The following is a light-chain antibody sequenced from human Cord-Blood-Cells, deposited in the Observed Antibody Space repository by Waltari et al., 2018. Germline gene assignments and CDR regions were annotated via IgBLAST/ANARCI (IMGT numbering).Light chain of an antibody. Sequence: QSALTQPASVSGSPGQSITISCTGTSSDVGSYNLVSWYQQHPGKAPKLMIYEGSKRTSVVSNRFSGSQSGNTASLTISGLQAEDEADYYCCSYAGSSTWVFGGGTKLTVL. CDR3: CSYAGSSTWV. CDR1: SSDVGSYNL. V-gene: IGLV2-23*01. CDR2: EGS. J-gene: IGLJ3*02.